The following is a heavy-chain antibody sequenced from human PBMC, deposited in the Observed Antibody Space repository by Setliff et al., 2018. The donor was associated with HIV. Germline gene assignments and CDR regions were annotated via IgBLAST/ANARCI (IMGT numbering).Heavy chain of an antibody. V-gene: IGHV1-69*10. D-gene: IGHD3-10*01. CDR1: GGTFSSYV. J-gene: IGHJ5*01. CDR3: ARTIGLFWFGELDS. CDR2: IIPMYGVA. Sequence: SVKVSCKASGGTFSSYVISWVRQAPGQGPEWMGGIIPMYGVANYAQKFQGRVTITADRSTSTAYMELSSLRSDDTAVYYCARTIGLFWFGELDSWGQGTPVTVSS.